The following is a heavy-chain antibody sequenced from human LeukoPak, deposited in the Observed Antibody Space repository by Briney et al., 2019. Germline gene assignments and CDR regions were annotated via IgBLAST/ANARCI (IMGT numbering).Heavy chain of an antibody. Sequence: ASVKVSCKASGYTFTSYAMNWVRQAPGQGLEWMGRINPNSGGTNYAQKFQGRVTMTRDTSISTAYMELSRLRSDDTAVYYCATLKQLDSWGQGTPVTVSS. CDR3: ATLKQLDS. CDR1: GYTFTSYA. CDR2: INPNSGGT. J-gene: IGHJ4*02. D-gene: IGHD6-13*01. V-gene: IGHV1-2*06.